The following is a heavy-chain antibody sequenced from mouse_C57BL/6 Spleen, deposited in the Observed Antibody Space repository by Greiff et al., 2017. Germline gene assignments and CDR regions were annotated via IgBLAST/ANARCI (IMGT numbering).Heavy chain of an antibody. CDR1: GYTFTSYW. V-gene: IGHV1-69*01. Sequence: QVQLKQPGAELVMPGASVKLSCKASGYTFTSYWMPWVKQRPGQGLEWIGEIDPSDSYTNYNQKFKGKSTLTVDKSSSTAYMQLSSLTSEDSAVYYCARGGYYVVGYWGQGTSVTVSA. CDR3: ARGGYYVVGY. CDR2: IDPSDSYT. J-gene: IGHJ4*01.